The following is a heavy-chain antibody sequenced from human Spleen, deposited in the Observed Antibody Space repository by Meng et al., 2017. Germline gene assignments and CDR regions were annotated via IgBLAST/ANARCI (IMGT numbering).Heavy chain of an antibody. CDR3: AKVAVYYYQSSDYGPDDY. Sequence: GESLKISCAASGFTFTSYAMNWVRQAPGKGLEWVSFITNSGGTTYYADSVKGRFTISRDNSRNTLYLQMNSLRVEDTALYYCAKVAVYYYQSSDYGPDDYWGQGTLVTVSS. D-gene: IGHD3-22*01. V-gene: IGHV3-23*01. CDR1: GFTFTSYA. CDR2: ITNSGGTT. J-gene: IGHJ4*02.